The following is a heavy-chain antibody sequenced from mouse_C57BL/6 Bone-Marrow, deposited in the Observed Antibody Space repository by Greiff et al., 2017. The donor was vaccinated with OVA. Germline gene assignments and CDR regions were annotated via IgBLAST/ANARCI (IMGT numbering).Heavy chain of an antibody. Sequence: EVKLVESGGGLVQPGGSLKLSCAASGFTFTDYGMAWVRQAPGKGPEWVAFISNMAYSTNYADTVTGRFTIARENAKNTLYLEMSSLRSEDTAMYYCAGHEADGFAYWGQGTLVTVSA. CDR1: GFTFTDYG. V-gene: IGHV5-15*01. J-gene: IGHJ3*01. CDR3: AGHEADGFAY. CDR2: ISNMAYST.